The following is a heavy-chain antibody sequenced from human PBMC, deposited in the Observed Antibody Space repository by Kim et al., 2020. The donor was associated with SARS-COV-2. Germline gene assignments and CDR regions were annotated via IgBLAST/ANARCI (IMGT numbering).Heavy chain of an antibody. J-gene: IGHJ4*02. V-gene: IGHV4-39*01. Sequence: SETLSLTCTVSGGSISSSSYHWDWIRQPPGKGLEWIGSIYYSGSTYYNPSLKSRVTISVDTPKNQFSLKLSSVTAADTAVYYCARHGGSSFTHFDYWGQGNLVTASS. CDR1: GGSISSSSYH. D-gene: IGHD6-13*01. CDR2: IYYSGST. CDR3: ARHGGSSFTHFDY.